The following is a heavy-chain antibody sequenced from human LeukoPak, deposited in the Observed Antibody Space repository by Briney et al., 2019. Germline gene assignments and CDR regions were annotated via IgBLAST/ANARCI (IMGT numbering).Heavy chain of an antibody. D-gene: IGHD2-2*01. V-gene: IGHV6-1*01. CDR3: ARRLTQYDCFDP. CDR1: GDSVSINSVT. J-gene: IGHJ5*02. Sequence: SPTLSLTCAISGDSVSINSVTWNWIRQSPSRGLEWLGRTYYRSTWYNDYAVSVRGRITVNPDTSKNQFSLHLNSVTPEDTAVYYCARRLTQYDCFDPWGQGSLVTVSS. CDR2: TYYRSTWYN.